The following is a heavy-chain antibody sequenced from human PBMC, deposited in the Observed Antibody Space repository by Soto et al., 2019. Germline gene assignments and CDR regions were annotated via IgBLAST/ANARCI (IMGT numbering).Heavy chain of an antibody. D-gene: IGHD2-21*02. J-gene: IGHJ6*02. Sequence: EVQLVESGGGLVQPGGSLRLSCAASGFTVSSNYMSWVRQAPGKGLEWVPVIYSGGSTYYADSVKGRFTISRDNSKNTLYLQMNSLRAEDTAVYYCARGSVVVVTAIRYYYYGMDVWGQGTTVTVSS. CDR1: GFTVSSNY. CDR3: ARGSVVVVTAIRYYYYGMDV. CDR2: IYSGGST. V-gene: IGHV3-66*01.